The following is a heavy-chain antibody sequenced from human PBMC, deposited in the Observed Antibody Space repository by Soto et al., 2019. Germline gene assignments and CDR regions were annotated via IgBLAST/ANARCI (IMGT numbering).Heavy chain of an antibody. Sequence: ASVKVSCKASGGTFSSYTISWVRQAPGQGLEWMGRIIPILGIANYAQKFQGRVTITADKSTSTAYMELSSLRSEDTAVYYCARPRRRYSVHGNSYWFDPWGQGTLVTVSS. CDR3: ARPRRRYSVHGNSYWFDP. V-gene: IGHV1-69*02. J-gene: IGHJ5*02. D-gene: IGHD5-12*01. CDR1: GGTFSSYT. CDR2: IIPILGIA.